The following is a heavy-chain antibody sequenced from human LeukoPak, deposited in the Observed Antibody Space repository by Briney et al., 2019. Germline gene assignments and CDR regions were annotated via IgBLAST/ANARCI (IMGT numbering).Heavy chain of an antibody. J-gene: IGHJ6*03. CDR2: IKQDGSEK. Sequence: GGSLRLSCAASGFTFSSYSMSWVRQAPGKGLEWVANIKQDGSEKYYVDSVKGRFTISRDNAKNSLYLQMNSLRAEDTAVYYCARLKDRRRYYDFWSGQNRYYMDVWGKGTTVTVSS. D-gene: IGHD3-3*01. CDR1: GFTFSSYS. CDR3: ARLKDRRRYYDFWSGQNRYYMDV. V-gene: IGHV3-7*01.